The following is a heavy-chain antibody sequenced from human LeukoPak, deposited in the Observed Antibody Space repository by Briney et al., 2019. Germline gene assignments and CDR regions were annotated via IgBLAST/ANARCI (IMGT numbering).Heavy chain of an antibody. CDR1: GGSISSGGYY. D-gene: IGHD3-22*01. CDR2: IYYSGST. CDR3: ARVYYDSSAYNFDY. V-gene: IGHV4-31*03. Sequence: SETLSLTCTVSGGSISSGGYYWSWIRQHPGKGLEWIGYIYYSGSTYYNPSLKSRVTISVDTSKNQFSLKLSSVTAADTAVYYCARVYYDSSAYNFDYWGQGTLVTVSS. J-gene: IGHJ4*02.